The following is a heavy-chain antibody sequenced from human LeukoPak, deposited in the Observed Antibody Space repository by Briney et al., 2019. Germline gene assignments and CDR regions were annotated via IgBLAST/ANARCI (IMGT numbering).Heavy chain of an antibody. Sequence: GRSLSLSCAASGFTFSSYAMHWVRQVPGKGLEWVAVISYDGSNKYYADSVKGRFTISRDNSKNTLYLQMNSLRAEDTAVYYCASRMVRGVGGFDYWGQGTLVTVSS. D-gene: IGHD3-10*01. CDR1: GFTFSSYA. CDR3: ASRMVRGVGGFDY. CDR2: ISYDGSNK. J-gene: IGHJ4*02. V-gene: IGHV3-30*04.